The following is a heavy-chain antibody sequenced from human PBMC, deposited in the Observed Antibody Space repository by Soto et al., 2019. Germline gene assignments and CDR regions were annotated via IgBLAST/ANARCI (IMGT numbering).Heavy chain of an antibody. V-gene: IGHV4-59*01. CDR2: IYYSGST. D-gene: IGHD1-7*01. CDR3: GRATGITGTTTPFQH. Sequence: KPSETLSLTCTVSGGSINSYYWTWIRQPPGKGLEWIGYIYYSGSTKYNPSLKSRVTISVDTSKNQFSLKLSSVTAADTAVYYCGRATGITGTTTPFQHWGQGTLVTVSS. CDR1: GGSINSYY. J-gene: IGHJ1*01.